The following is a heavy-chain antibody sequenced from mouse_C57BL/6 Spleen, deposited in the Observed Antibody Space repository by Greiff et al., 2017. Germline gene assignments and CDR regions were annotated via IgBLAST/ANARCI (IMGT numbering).Heavy chain of an antibody. Sequence: EVQLVESGGGLVKPGGSLKLSCAASGFTFSDYGMHWVRQAPEKGLEWVAYISSGSSTSYYADTMKGRFTISRDNAKNTLFLQMTSLRSEDTAMYYCALRYQVSYYYAMDYWGQGTSVTVSS. V-gene: IGHV5-17*01. J-gene: IGHJ4*01. CDR2: ISSGSSTS. CDR3: ALRYQVSYYYAMDY. CDR1: GFTFSDYG. D-gene: IGHD1-1*01.